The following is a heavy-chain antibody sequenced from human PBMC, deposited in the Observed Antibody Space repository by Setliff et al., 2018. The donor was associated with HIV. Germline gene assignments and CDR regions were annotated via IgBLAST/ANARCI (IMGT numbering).Heavy chain of an antibody. CDR2: IYYSGGT. V-gene: IGHV4-31*03. CDR1: GGSISSGGYY. Sequence: KPSETLSLTCTVSGGSISSGGYYWSWIRQHPGKGLEWIGYIYYSGGTYYNPSLKSRVTISVDTSKNQFSLKLSSVTAADTAVYYCARGGYCSGGSCYYTEYFQHWGQGTLVTVSS. CDR3: ARGGYCSGGSCYYTEYFQH. J-gene: IGHJ1*01. D-gene: IGHD2-15*01.